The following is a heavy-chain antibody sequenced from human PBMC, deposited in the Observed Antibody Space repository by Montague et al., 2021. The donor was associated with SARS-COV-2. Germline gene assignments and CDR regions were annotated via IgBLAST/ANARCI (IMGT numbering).Heavy chain of an antibody. V-gene: IGHV1-24*01. Sequence: SVKVSCKVSGSTLCKTTIHWVRQAPGKGLEWIASLDAQYGDTVYTQSLQGRFAITTDTSTDTVYMEMDNLISDDTAVYYCTKHSISGVFIYGFGFWGQGTMVTVSS. J-gene: IGHJ3*01. CDR3: TKHSISGVFIYGFGF. CDR1: GSTLCKTT. CDR2: LDAQYGDT. D-gene: IGHD3-3*01.